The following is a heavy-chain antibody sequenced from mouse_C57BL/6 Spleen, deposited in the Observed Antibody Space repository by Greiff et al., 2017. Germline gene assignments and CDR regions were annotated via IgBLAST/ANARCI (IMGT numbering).Heavy chain of an antibody. CDR2: IDPETGGT. D-gene: IGHD4-1*01. CDR1: GYTFTDYE. CDR3: TRWDWGDYAMED. V-gene: IGHV1-15*01. J-gene: IGHJ4*01. Sequence: VQLQQSGAELVRPGASVTLSCKASGYTFTDYEMHWVKQTPVHGLEWIGAIDPETGGTAYNQKFKGKAILTADKSSSTAYMELRSLTSEDSAVYYCTRWDWGDYAMEDWGQGTSVTVDS.